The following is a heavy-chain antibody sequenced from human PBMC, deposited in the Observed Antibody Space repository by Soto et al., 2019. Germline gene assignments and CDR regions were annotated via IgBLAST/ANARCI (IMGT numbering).Heavy chain of an antibody. CDR3: AGGGVRGVITRTRDYYGMDV. J-gene: IGHJ6*02. Sequence: GESLKISCKGSGYSFTSYWIGWVRQMPGKGLEWMGIIYPGDSDTRYSPYFQGQVTISADKSISTAYLQWSRLKASDTAMYYCAGGGVRGVITRTRDYYGMDVWGQGTTVTVSS. CDR2: IYPGDSDT. D-gene: IGHD3-10*01. V-gene: IGHV5-51*01. CDR1: GYSFTSYW.